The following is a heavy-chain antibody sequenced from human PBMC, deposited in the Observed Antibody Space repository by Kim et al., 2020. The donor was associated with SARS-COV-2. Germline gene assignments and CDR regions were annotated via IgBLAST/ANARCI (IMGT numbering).Heavy chain of an antibody. CDR3: ARGRRYSYGKTAFDY. J-gene: IGHJ4*02. V-gene: IGHV1-8*01. Sequence: QKFQGRVNMSRSTSISTAYMELSSLRSEDTAVYYCARGRRYSYGKTAFDYWGQGTLVTVSS. D-gene: IGHD5-18*01.